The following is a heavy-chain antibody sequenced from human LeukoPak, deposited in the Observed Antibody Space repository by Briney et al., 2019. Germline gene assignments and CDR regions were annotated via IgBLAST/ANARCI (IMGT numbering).Heavy chain of an antibody. CDR3: AREWVVRGVTQVTNWFDP. J-gene: IGHJ5*02. D-gene: IGHD3-10*01. V-gene: IGHV3-53*01. Sequence: PGGSLRLSCAASGFTVSSNYMSWVRQAPGKGLEWVSVIYSGGSTYYADSVKGRFTISRDNSKNTLYLQMNSLRAEDTAVYYCAREWVVRGVTQVTNWFDPWGQGTLVTVSS. CDR1: GFTVSSNY. CDR2: IYSGGST.